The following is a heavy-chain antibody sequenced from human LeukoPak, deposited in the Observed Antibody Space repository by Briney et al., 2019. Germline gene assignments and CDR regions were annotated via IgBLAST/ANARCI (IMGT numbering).Heavy chain of an antibody. CDR3: ARSKPYYSNYQPGNLYFDY. CDR2: MNPNSGNT. V-gene: IGHV1-8*01. D-gene: IGHD4-11*01. CDR1: GYTFTSYD. Sequence: GASVKVSCKASGYTFTSYDINWVRQAPGQGLEWMGWMNPNSGNTGYAQKFQGRVTMTRNTSISTAYMELSSLRSEDTAVYYCARSKPYYSNYQPGNLYFDYWGQGTLVTVSS. J-gene: IGHJ4*02.